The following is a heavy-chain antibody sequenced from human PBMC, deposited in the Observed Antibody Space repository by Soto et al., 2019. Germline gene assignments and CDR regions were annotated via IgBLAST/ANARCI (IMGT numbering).Heavy chain of an antibody. CDR3: ARSQGDRVVDY. CDR2: ITTSSNI. J-gene: IGHJ4*02. Sequence: QVQLVESGGGLVKPGGSLRLSCAASGFTFSDYYMSWIRQAPGKGLEWVSYITTSSNIYSADSVKGRFTISRDNAKNSLYLQMNSLRAEDTAVYYGARSQGDRVVDYWGQGTLVTVSS. CDR1: GFTFSDYY. D-gene: IGHD2-21*01. V-gene: IGHV3-11*01.